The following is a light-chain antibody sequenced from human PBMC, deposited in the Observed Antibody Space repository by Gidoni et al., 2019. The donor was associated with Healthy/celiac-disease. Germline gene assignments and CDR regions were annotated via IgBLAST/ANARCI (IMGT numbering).Light chain of an antibody. Sequence: QSVLTQPPSVSGAPGQRVTISCTGSSSNIGAGYDVHWYQQFPGTAPKLLIYCNSNRPSGVPDRFSGSKSGTSASLAITGLQAEDEADYYCQSYDSRLSGWVFGGGTKLTVL. J-gene: IGLJ3*02. CDR1: SSNIGAGYD. CDR3: QSYDSRLSGWV. CDR2: CNS. V-gene: IGLV1-40*01.